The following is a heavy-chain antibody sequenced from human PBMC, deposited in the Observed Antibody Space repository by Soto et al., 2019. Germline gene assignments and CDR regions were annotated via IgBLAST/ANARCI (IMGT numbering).Heavy chain of an antibody. V-gene: IGHV4-31*03. J-gene: IGHJ4*02. CDR2: IYYSGST. Sequence: SSETLSLTCTVSGGSISSGGYYWSWIRQHPGKGLEWIGYIYYSGSTYYNPSLKSRVTISVDTSKNQFSLKLSSVTAADTAVYYCAIIVVVPAVITNWGQGTLVIVSS. CDR3: AIIVVVPAVITN. D-gene: IGHD2-2*02. CDR1: GGSISSGGYY.